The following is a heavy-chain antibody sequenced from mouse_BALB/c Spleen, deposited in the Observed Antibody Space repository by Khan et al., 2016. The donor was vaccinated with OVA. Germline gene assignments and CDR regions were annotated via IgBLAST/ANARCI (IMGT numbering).Heavy chain of an antibody. J-gene: IGHJ2*01. V-gene: IGHV1S81*02. D-gene: IGHD1-1*01. Sequence: QVQLKQSGAELVKAGASVKMSCKASGYTFTSYWMHWVKQRLGQGLALFAETNPTNGRTYYNEKFKSKATLTVDKSSSTAYMLLSGPTFEDSAVYDCARIKKIVATYFDYWGQGTTLTVSS. CDR3: ARIKKIVATYFDY. CDR1: GYTFTSYW. CDR2: TNPTNGRT.